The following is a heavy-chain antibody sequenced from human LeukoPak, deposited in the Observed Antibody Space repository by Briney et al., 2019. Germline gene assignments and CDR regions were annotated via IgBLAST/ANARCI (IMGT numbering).Heavy chain of an antibody. CDR3: ATTVGDGHNYVGDWDY. J-gene: IGHJ4*02. V-gene: IGHV1-24*01. CDR2: FDPEDGET. CDR1: GYTLTELS. D-gene: IGHD5-24*01. Sequence: ASVKVSCKVSGYTLTELSLHWVRQAPGKGLEWMGGFDPEDGETIYAQKFQGRVTMTEDTSTDTAYMELSSLRSEDTAVYYCATTVGDGHNYVGDWDYWGQGTLVTVSS.